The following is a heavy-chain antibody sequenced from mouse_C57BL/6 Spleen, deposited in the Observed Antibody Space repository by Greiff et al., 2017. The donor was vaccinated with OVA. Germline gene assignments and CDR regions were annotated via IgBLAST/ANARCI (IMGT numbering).Heavy chain of an antibody. V-gene: IGHV1-26*01. D-gene: IGHD2-4*01. Sequence: VQLQQSGPELVKPGASVKISCKASGYTFTDYYMNWVKQSHGKSLEWIGDINPNNGGTSYNQKFKGKATLTVDKSSSTAYMELRSLTSEDSAVYYCYYDYGFAYWGQVTLVTVSA. CDR1: GYTFTDYY. CDR2: INPNNGGT. J-gene: IGHJ3*01. CDR3: YYDYGFAY.